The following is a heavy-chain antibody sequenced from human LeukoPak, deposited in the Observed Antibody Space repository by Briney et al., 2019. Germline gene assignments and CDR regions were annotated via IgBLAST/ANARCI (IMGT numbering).Heavy chain of an antibody. CDR3: ARARVDTATKGAFDI. CDR1: GFTFGSYA. J-gene: IGHJ3*02. V-gene: IGHV3-23*01. D-gene: IGHD5-18*01. Sequence: GGSLRLSCAASGFTFGSYAMNWVRQAPGRGLEWVSTLSGSGGSTYYADAVKGRFTISRDNAKNSLYLQMNSLRAEDTAVYYCARARVDTATKGAFDIWGQGTMVTVSS. CDR2: LSGSGGST.